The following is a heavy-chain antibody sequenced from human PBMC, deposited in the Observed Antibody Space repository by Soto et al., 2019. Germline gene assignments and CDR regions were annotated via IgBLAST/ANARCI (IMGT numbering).Heavy chain of an antibody. CDR1: GGSISSGGYY. J-gene: IGHJ6*03. Sequence: SETLSLTCTVSGGSISSGGYYWSWIRQHPGKGLEWIGYIYYSGSTYYNPSLKSRVTISVDTSKNQFSLKLSSVTAADTAVYYCARDNKEYSGSDAPGVPYYYYYLDVWGKGTTVTVSS. V-gene: IGHV4-31*03. D-gene: IGHD5-12*01. CDR2: IYYSGST. CDR3: ARDNKEYSGSDAPGVPYYYYYLDV.